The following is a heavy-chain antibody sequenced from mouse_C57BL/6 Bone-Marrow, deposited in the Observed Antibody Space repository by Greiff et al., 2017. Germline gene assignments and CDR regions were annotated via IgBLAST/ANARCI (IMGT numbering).Heavy chain of an antibody. D-gene: IGHD2-4*01. CDR1: GYTFTDYY. CDR2: IYPGSGNT. V-gene: IGHV1-76*01. J-gene: IGHJ2*01. Sequence: QVQLKESGAELVRPGASVKLSCKASGYTFTDYYINWVKQRPGQGLEWIARIYPGSGNTYYNEKFKGKATLTAEKSSSTAYMQLSSLTSEDSAVYFCARERLPRCDYWGQGTTLTVSS. CDR3: ARERLPRCDY.